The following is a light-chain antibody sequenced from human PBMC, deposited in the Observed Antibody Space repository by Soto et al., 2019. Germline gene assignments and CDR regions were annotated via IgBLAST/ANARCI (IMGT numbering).Light chain of an antibody. Sequence: QSALTQPASVSGSPGQSITISCTGTSSDVGGYNYVSWYQQHPDKAPKLMIYDVSSRPSGVSSRFSGSKSGNTASLTISGVQAEDEANYYCSSYTSRITVVFGGGTKLTVL. CDR1: SSDVGGYNY. J-gene: IGLJ2*01. CDR2: DVS. V-gene: IGLV2-14*01. CDR3: SSYTSRITVV.